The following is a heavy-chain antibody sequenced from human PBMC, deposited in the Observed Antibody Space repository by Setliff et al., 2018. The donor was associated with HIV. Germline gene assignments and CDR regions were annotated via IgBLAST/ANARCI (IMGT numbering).Heavy chain of an antibody. CDR3: ARETGSSFAMDDASDI. CDR1: GGSISSSSYY. D-gene: IGHD2-2*01. Sequence: SETLSLTCTVSGGSISSSSYYWGWIRQPPGKGLEWIGSIYYSGSTYYNPSLKSRVTISVDTSKNQFSLKLSSVTAADTAVYYCARETGSSFAMDDASDIWGQGTMVTVSS. CDR2: IYYSGST. J-gene: IGHJ3*02. V-gene: IGHV4-39*07.